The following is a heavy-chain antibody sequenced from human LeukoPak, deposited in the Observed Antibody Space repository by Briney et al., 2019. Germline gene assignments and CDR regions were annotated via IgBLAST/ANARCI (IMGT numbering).Heavy chain of an antibody. V-gene: IGHV4-34*01. CDR3: AGPGAGDLDY. CDR1: GGPFGVHY. Sequence: SETLSLTCAVYGGPFGVHYWSWVRQPPGKGLEWIGEINHSGSTNYNPSLKSRVTISVDTSKNHFSLKLSSVTAADTAVYYCAGPGAGDLDYWGQGTLVTVSS. J-gene: IGHJ4*02. CDR2: INHSGST. D-gene: IGHD3-10*01.